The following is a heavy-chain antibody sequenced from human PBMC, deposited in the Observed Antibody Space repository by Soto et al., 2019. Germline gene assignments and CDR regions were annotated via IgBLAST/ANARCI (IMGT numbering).Heavy chain of an antibody. Sequence: ASVKVSCKASGYTFTSYAMHWVRQAPGQRLEWMGWINAGNGNTKYSQKFQGRVTITRDTSASTAYMELSSLRSEDTAVYYCARAWNWSYYYYGMDVWGQGTMVTVSS. CDR1: GYTFTSYA. V-gene: IGHV1-3*01. CDR3: ARAWNWSYYYYGMDV. J-gene: IGHJ6*02. CDR2: INAGNGNT. D-gene: IGHD1-7*01.